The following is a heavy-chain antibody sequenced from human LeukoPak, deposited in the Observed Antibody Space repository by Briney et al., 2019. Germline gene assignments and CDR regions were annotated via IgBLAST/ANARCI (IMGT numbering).Heavy chain of an antibody. J-gene: IGHJ3*02. CDR3: GASRQYVGAFDI. CDR1: GFTFSSYE. Sequence: GGSLRLSCAASGFTFSSYELYWVSQAPGKGREGISYISSSSTIIKYADSVRGRFTISRDDARESLYLQMSSLRADDTAIYYCGASRQYVGAFDIWGQGTLVTVAS. D-gene: IGHD3-16*01. CDR2: ISSSSTII. V-gene: IGHV3-48*03.